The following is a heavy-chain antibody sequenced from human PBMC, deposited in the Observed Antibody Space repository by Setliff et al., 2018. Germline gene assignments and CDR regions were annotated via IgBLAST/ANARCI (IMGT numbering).Heavy chain of an antibody. V-gene: IGHV4-59*06. CDR1: GGSISSYY. CDR2: ISNSGST. Sequence: PSETLSLTCTVSGGSISSYYWSWIRQPPGKGLEWIGYISNSGSTYYKSSLKSRLTISIDTSKSQFSLKLGSATAADTAMYYCARTPAAGTGDAFDIWGQGTMVTVSS. CDR3: ARTPAAGTGDAFDI. D-gene: IGHD6-13*01. J-gene: IGHJ3*02.